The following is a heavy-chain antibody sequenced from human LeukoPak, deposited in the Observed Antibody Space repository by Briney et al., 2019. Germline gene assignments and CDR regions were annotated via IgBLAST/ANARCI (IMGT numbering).Heavy chain of an antibody. Sequence: GGSLRLSCAASGFTFSDHYMDWVRQAPGKGLEWVGRSRNKANSYTTEYAASVEGKFTISRDDSKNSMFLHMNNLKTEDTAMYYCATSVVPATPFDYWGQGTLVTVSS. CDR2: SRNKANSYTT. J-gene: IGHJ4*02. CDR1: GFTFSDHY. D-gene: IGHD2-21*02. V-gene: IGHV3-72*01. CDR3: ATSVVPATPFDY.